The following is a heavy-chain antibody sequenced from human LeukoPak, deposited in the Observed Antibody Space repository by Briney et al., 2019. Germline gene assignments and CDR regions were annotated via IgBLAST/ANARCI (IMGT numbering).Heavy chain of an antibody. CDR2: IIPIFGTA. Sequence: GASVKVSCKASGGTFSSYAISWVRQAPGQGLEWMGRIIPIFGTANYAQKFQGRVTITTDESTSTAYMELSSLRSEDTAVYYCARGFYGSGSYYRSPPFDYWGQGTLVTVSS. CDR3: ARGFYGSGSYYRSPPFDY. J-gene: IGHJ4*02. V-gene: IGHV1-69*05. D-gene: IGHD3-10*01. CDR1: GGTFSSYA.